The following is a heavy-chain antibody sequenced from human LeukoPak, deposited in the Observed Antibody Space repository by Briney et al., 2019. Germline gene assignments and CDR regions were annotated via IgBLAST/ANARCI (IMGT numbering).Heavy chain of an antibody. CDR1: GFAFSNYA. Sequence: GGSLRLSCAASGFAFSNYAMSWVRQAPGKGLEWVSSIIVSGGRTYYADSVRGQFTISRDNSKNTLYLQMDSLRAEDTAVYYCARGAVQPDPWGQGTLVAVSS. V-gene: IGHV3-23*01. D-gene: IGHD1-1*01. J-gene: IGHJ5*02. CDR2: IIVSGGRT. CDR3: ARGAVQPDP.